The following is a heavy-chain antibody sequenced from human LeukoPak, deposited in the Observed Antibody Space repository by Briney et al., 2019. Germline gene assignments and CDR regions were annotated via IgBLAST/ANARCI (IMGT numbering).Heavy chain of an antibody. CDR2: IRYDGSNK. V-gene: IGHV3-30*02. D-gene: IGHD3-10*01. Sequence: GGSLRLSCAASGFNFSYYGMHWVRQAPGKGLEWVAFIRYDGSNKYYADSVKGRFTISRDSSKNTLYLQMNSLRAEDTAVYYCAKDKTTLWFGELFGYWGQGTLVTVSS. J-gene: IGHJ4*02. CDR1: GFNFSYYG. CDR3: AKDKTTLWFGELFGY.